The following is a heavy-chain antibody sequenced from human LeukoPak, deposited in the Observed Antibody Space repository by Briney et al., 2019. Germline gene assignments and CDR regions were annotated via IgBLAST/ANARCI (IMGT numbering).Heavy chain of an antibody. CDR1: GFTSSHYG. Sequence: GGTLRLSCAASGFTSSHYGMSWVRQAPGKGLEWVSGISGSGGSTYYADSVKGRFTISRDNSKNTVYLQMNSLRAEDTAVYYCAKGDKDIVVVADTSFDYWGQGILVTVSS. CDR3: AKGDKDIVVVADTSFDY. D-gene: IGHD2-15*01. V-gene: IGHV3-23*01. J-gene: IGHJ4*02. CDR2: ISGSGGST.